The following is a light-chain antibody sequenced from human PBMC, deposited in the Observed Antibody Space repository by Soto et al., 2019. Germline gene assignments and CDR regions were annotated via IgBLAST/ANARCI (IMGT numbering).Light chain of an antibody. CDR2: INYDGTH. J-gene: IGLJ3*02. Sequence: QLVLTQSPSASASLGASVKLTCTLSSGYSTFAIAWHQQQSEKGPRFLMKINYDGTHSKGDGFFDRFSGSSSGAERHLTISSLQSEDEADYYCQSLGTGIQVFGGGTKLPS. V-gene: IGLV4-69*01. CDR1: SGYSTFA. CDR3: QSLGTGIQV.